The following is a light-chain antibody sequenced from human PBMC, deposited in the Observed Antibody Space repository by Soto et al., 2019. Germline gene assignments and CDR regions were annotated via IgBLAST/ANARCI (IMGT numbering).Light chain of an antibody. J-gene: IGKJ2*01. V-gene: IGKV3-20*01. Sequence: EIVMTQSPATLSLSPGERATLSCRASQSVSSSSLAWYQHKPGQAPRLLIYDAFSRATDIPDRFSGSGSGTDFTLTISRLEPEDFAVYYCQHYGSSPPKYTFGQGTKLEI. CDR2: DAF. CDR1: QSVSSSS. CDR3: QHYGSSPPKYT.